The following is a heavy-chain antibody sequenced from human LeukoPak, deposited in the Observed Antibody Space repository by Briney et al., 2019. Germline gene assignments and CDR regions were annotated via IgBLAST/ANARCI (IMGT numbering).Heavy chain of an antibody. J-gene: IGHJ4*02. Sequence: PSETLSLTCTVSGGSISSSSYYWGWIRQPPGKGLEWIGSIYYSGSTYYNPSLKSRVTISVDTSKNQFSLKLSSVTAADTAVYYCAKLGDKGDDYWGQGTLVTVSS. CDR2: IYYSGST. CDR3: AKLGDKGDDY. D-gene: IGHD4-23*01. CDR1: GGSISSSSYY. V-gene: IGHV4-39*07.